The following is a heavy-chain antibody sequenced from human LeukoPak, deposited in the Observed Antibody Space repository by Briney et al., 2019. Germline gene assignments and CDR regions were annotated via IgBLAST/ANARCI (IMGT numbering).Heavy chain of an antibody. D-gene: IGHD2-15*01. CDR3: ARGGSVVAAPGIAPFDY. CDR2: IDHSGST. V-gene: IGHV4-34*01. J-gene: IGHJ4*02. Sequence: SETLSLTCAVYGGSFSGYYWSWIRQPPGKGLEWIGEIDHSGSTNYNPSLKSRVTISVDTSKNQFSLKLSSVTAADTAVYYCARGGSVVAAPGIAPFDYWGQGTLVTVSS. CDR1: GGSFSGYY.